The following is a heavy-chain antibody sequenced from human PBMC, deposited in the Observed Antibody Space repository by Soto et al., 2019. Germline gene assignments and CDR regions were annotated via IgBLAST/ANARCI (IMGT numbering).Heavy chain of an antibody. D-gene: IGHD2-15*01. V-gene: IGHV3-30-3*01. Sequence: QVQLVESGGGVVQPGRSLRLSCAASGFTFSIYAMHWVRQAPGKGLEWVAGISYDGARKAYANSVKGRFTIPRDTAQNTLYLQVNSLRVEHTAAYYCSRGDREDTAVVIGARPGEYGMDVWGRGTTVTVSS. CDR3: SRGDREDTAVVIGARPGEYGMDV. CDR1: GFTFSIYA. J-gene: IGHJ6*02. CDR2: ISYDGARK.